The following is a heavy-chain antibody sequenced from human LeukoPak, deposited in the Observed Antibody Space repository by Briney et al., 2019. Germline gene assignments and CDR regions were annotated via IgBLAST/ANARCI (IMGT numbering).Heavy chain of an antibody. CDR3: ARDRDYESLFDY. CDR2: ISSSSSYI. J-gene: IGHJ4*02. CDR1: GFTFSSYT. D-gene: IGHD3-22*01. V-gene: IGHV3-21*01. Sequence: GGSLRLSCAASGFTFSSYTMNWVRQAPGKGLEWVSSISSSSSYIYYADSVKGRFTISRDNAENSLYLQMNSLRAEDTAVYYCARDRDYESLFDYWGQGTLVTVSS.